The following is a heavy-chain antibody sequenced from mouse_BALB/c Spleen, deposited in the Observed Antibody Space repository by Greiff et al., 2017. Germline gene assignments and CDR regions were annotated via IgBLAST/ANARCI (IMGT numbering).Heavy chain of an antibody. CDR3: VRGYYAPYYAMDY. D-gene: IGHD1-1*01. CDR1: GFSLTSYD. J-gene: IGHJ4*01. V-gene: IGHV2-9-2*01. Sequence: VQVVESGPGLVAPSQSLSITCTVSGFSLTSYDISWIRQPPGKGLEWLGVIWTGGGTNYNSAFMSRLSISKDNSKSQVFLKMNSLQTDDTAIYYCVRGYYAPYYAMDYWGQGTSVTVSS. CDR2: IWTGGGT.